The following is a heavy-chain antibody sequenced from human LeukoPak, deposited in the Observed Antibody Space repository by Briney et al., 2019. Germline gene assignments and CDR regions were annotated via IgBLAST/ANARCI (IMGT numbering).Heavy chain of an antibody. CDR3: VSFYETY. J-gene: IGHJ4*02. Sequence: GGSLRLSCAASGNYWMHWVRQAPGKGLVWVSHINSDGSWTSYADSVKGRFTTSKDNAKNTVYLQMNSLRAEDTAVYYCVSFYETYWGRGTLVTVSS. D-gene: IGHD2/OR15-2a*01. CDR1: GNYW. CDR2: INSDGSWT. V-gene: IGHV3-74*01.